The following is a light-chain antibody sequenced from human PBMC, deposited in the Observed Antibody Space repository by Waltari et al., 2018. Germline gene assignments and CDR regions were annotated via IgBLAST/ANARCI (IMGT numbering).Light chain of an antibody. V-gene: IGLV2-14*03. CDR2: DVS. J-gene: IGLJ2*01. Sequence: QSALTQPASVSGSPGQSITISCTGTSSDVGGYNSASWYQDHPGQAPKVIIYDVSDRPAGISERFSGSKSDNTASLTISGLQAEDEADYYCSSQSSDNVVLFGGGTKLTVL. CDR3: SSQSSDNVVL. CDR1: SSDVGGYNS.